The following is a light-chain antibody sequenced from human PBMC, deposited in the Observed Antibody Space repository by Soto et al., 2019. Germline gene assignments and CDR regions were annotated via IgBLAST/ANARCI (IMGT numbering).Light chain of an antibody. J-gene: IGKJ3*01. CDR3: QQSYSTPFT. CDR2: AAS. CDR1: QSIRDY. Sequence: DIQMTQSPSSLSASVGDRVTITCRASQSIRDYLNWYQQKPGNAPKLLIYAASSLQSGVPSRFSGSGSGTDFTLTISSLQPEDFATYYCQQSYSTPFTFGPGTKVDI. V-gene: IGKV1-39*01.